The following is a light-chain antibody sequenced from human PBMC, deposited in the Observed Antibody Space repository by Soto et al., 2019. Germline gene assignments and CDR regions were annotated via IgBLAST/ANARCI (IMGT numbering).Light chain of an antibody. CDR3: QQYNNWPLWT. V-gene: IGKV3-15*01. J-gene: IGKJ1*01. CDR1: QSVSSN. CDR2: GAS. Sequence: EIVMTQSPATLSVSPGERATLSCRASQSVSSNLAWYQKKPGQAPRLLIYGASTRATGSPARFSGSGSGTDFTLTISSLQSKDFAVYYCQQYNNWPLWTFGQGTKVEIK.